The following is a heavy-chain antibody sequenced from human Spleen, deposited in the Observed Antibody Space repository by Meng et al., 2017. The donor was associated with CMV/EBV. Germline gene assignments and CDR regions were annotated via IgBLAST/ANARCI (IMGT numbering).Heavy chain of an antibody. V-gene: IGHV4-31*02. CDR3: AKTDSREGGFDS. Sequence: TVSDASIPHGGYYWSWIRQHPERGLEWIGFIYFSGVTYYNPSLKSRITISVDASKRQFFLKLNSVTAADTAVYYCAKTDSREGGFDSWGQGTLVTVSS. CDR2: IYFSGVT. D-gene: IGHD1-1*01. CDR1: DASIPHGGYY. J-gene: IGHJ4*02.